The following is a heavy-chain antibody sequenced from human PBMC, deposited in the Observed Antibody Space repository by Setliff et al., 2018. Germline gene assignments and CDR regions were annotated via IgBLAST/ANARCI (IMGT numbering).Heavy chain of an antibody. J-gene: IGHJ4*02. CDR1: GYSTSSGYC. CDR2: ICHSGST. D-gene: IGHD3-3*02. CDR3: ARHLWGRYMAESSDYFDY. Sequence: SETLSLTCDVSGYSTSSGYCWGWIRQPPGKGLEWIGSICHSGSTHYNPSLKSRVTISVDTSKNEFSLKVSSVTAADTAVYYCARHLWGRYMAESSDYFDYWGQGSLVTVSS. V-gene: IGHV4-38-2*01.